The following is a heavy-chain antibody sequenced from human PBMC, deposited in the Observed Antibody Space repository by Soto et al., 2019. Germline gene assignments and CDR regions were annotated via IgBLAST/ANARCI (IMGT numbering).Heavy chain of an antibody. D-gene: IGHD3-9*01. CDR3: SRPRDRTDWPDAFDI. CDR2: IAYSSHSV. Sequence: PGGSLRLSCAASGFTFSSYTMNWVRQAPGKGLEWISYIAYSSHSVSYADSVKGRFTISRSIAYLQMNSLKTEDTAVYYCSRPRDRTDWPDAFDIWGQGTMVTVSS. CDR1: GFTFSSYT. V-gene: IGHV3-48*04. J-gene: IGHJ3*02.